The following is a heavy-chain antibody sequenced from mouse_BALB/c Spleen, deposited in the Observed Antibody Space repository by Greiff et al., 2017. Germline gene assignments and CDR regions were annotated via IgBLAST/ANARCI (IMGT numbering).Heavy chain of an antibody. V-gene: IGHV1S135*01. J-gene: IGHJ2*01. CDR1: GYAFTSYN. CDR2: IDPYNGGT. D-gene: IGHD1-1*01. CDR3: ARGGVITTVVTDYFDY. Sequence: EVKLVESGPELVKPGASVKVSCKASGYAFTSYNMYWVKQSHGKSLEWIGYIDPYNGGTSYNQKFKGKATLTVDKSSSTAYMHLNSLTSEDSAVYYCARGGVITTVVTDYFDYWGQGTTLTVSS.